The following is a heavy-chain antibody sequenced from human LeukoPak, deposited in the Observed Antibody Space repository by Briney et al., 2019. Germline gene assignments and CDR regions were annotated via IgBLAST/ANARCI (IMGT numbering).Heavy chain of an antibody. Sequence: PGGTLRLSCAASGFTFSTYDMNWVPQAPGKGLEWVSSITTTSTLIYYADSVKGRFTISRDNAKNSLYLQMDSLTAEDTAVYYCSAAAAALDYWGQGTLVTVSS. D-gene: IGHD6-13*01. J-gene: IGHJ4*02. CDR1: GFTFSTYD. CDR2: ITTTSTLI. V-gene: IGHV3-21*01. CDR3: SAAAAALDY.